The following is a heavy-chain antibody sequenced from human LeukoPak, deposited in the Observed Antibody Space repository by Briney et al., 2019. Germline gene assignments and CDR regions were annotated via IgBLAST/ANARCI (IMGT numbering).Heavy chain of an antibody. CDR3: AGLEGVGATKVIWFDP. Sequence: ASVKVSCKASGYTFTSYGISWVRQAPGQGLEWMGWISAYNGNTNYAQKLQGRVTMTTDTSTSTAYMELRSLRSDDTAVYYCAGLEGVGATKVIWFDPWGQGTLVTVSS. CDR2: ISAYNGNT. J-gene: IGHJ5*02. D-gene: IGHD1-26*01. CDR1: GYTFTSYG. V-gene: IGHV1-18*01.